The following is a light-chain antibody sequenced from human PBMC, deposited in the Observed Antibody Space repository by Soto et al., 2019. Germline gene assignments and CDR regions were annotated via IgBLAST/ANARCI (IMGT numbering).Light chain of an antibody. Sequence: EIVLTQSPGTLSLSPGERATLSCRASQSVSSSYLAWYQQKPGQAPRLLIYGASSRATGIPDRFSGSGSGTDFTLTISRLEPADFAVYYCQQFGSSPRTFSQGTKVEIK. CDR1: QSVSSSY. CDR3: QQFGSSPRT. V-gene: IGKV3-20*01. J-gene: IGKJ1*01. CDR2: GAS.